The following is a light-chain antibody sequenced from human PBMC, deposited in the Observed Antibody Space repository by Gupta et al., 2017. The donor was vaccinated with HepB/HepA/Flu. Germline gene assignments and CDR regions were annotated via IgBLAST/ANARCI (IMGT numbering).Light chain of an antibody. V-gene: IGKV4-1*01. CDR1: QNLLYSSSNKNN. CDR3: QQYYASPWT. CDR2: WAS. Sequence: DLVMTQSPDSLSVSLGERATINCKSSQNLLYSSSNKNNLTWYQQKPGQPPKLLIFWASTRNSGVPDRFNGSGSGTDFTLTISSLQAEDVAVYYCQQYYASPWTFGQGTKVEIK. J-gene: IGKJ1*01.